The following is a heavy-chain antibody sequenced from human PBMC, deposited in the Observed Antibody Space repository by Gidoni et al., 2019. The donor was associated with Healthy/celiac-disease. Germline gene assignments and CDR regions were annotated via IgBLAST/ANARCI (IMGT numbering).Heavy chain of an antibody. CDR1: GFTFDDYA. CDR3: AKDFVTGTTSYYYGMDV. V-gene: IGHV3-43D*04. D-gene: IGHD1-20*01. J-gene: IGHJ6*02. CDR2: ISWDGGST. Sequence: EMQLVESGGVVVQPGGSLRLSCAASGFTFDDYAMHWVRQAPGKGLEWVSLISWDGGSTYYADSVKGRFTISRDNSKNSLYLQMNSLRAEDTALYYCAKDFVTGTTSYYYGMDVWGQGTTVTVSS.